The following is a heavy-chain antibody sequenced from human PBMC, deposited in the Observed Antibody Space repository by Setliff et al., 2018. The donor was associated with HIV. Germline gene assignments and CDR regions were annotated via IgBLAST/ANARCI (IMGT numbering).Heavy chain of an antibody. CDR3: AKELAASGLGYFDS. Sequence: GGSLRLSCAASGFTVSSNYMSWVRQAPGKGLEWVSVIYSGGSTYYADAVKGRFTISRDNSKNTLYLQMNSLRAEDTAEYYCAKELAASGLGYFDSWGRGILVTVSS. CDR2: IYSGGST. V-gene: IGHV3-53*01. CDR1: GFTVSSNY. D-gene: IGHD3-22*01. J-gene: IGHJ4*02.